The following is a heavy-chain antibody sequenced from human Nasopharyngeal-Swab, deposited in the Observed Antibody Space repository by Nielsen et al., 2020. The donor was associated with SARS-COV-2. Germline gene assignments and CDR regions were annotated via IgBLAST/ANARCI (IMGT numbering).Heavy chain of an antibody. CDR1: GFSFSSYV. CDR3: AKERRATIFGAVDAFDI. CDR2: ISGGGGRT. V-gene: IGHV3-23*01. J-gene: IGHJ3*02. D-gene: IGHD3-3*01. Sequence: GESLKISCAVSGFSFSSYVMSLVRQAPGKGLEYISGGGGRTYYADSVKGRFTISRDNSKNTVYLQMNSLRAEDTAVYYCAKERRATIFGAVDAFDIWGQGTMVTVSP.